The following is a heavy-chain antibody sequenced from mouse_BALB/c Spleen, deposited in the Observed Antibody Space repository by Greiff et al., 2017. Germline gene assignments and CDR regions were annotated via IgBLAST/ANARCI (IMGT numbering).Heavy chain of an antibody. D-gene: IGHD1-1*01. V-gene: IGHV3-2*02. CDR3: ARNYYGGYFDV. CDR1: GYSITSDYA. CDR2: ISYSGST. Sequence: EVHLVESGPGLVKPSQSLSLTCTVTGYSITSDYAWNWIRQFPGNKLEWMGYISYSGSTSYNPSLKSRISITRDTSKNQFFLQLNSVTTEDTATYYCARNYYGGYFDVWGAGTTVTVSS. J-gene: IGHJ1*01.